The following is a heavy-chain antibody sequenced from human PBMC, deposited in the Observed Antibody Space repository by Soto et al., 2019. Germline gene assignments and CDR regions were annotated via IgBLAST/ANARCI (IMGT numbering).Heavy chain of an antibody. CDR1: GGTFSSYA. J-gene: IGHJ6*02. Sequence: GASVKVSCKASGGTFSSYAISWVRQAPGQGLEWMGGIIPVFGTTNYAQKFQGRVTITADQSTSTAYMELSSLRSEDTAVYYCARDQIAAAGPYYSYYHGMGVWGQGTRDPVSS. D-gene: IGHD6-13*01. CDR3: ARDQIAAAGPYYSYYHGMGV. V-gene: IGHV1-69*13. CDR2: IIPVFGTT.